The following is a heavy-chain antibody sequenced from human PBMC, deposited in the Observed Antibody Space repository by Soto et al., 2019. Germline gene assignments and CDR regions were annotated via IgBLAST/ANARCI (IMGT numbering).Heavy chain of an antibody. CDR2: ISSRSSTI. CDR3: ARDYYDLLTPSCMDV. V-gene: IGHV3-48*01. CDR1: GFTFSSHT. D-gene: IGHD3-9*01. Sequence: PGGSLRLSCAASGFTFSSHTMNWVRQAPGKGLEWVALISSRSSTIYYADSVKGRFAISRDNAKNSLYLQMNSLRAEDTAVYYCARDYYDLLTPSCMDVWGQGTTVTVSS. J-gene: IGHJ6*02.